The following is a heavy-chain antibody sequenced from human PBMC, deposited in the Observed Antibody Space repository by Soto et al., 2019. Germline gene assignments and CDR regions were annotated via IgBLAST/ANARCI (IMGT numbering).Heavy chain of an antibody. D-gene: IGHD6-6*01. CDR3: AIAARRMGTLGHYYGMDV. CDR1: GDSVSSNSAA. Sequence: SQTLSLTCAISGDSVSSNSAAWNWIRQSPSRGLEWLGRTYYRSKWYNDYAVSVKSRITINPDTSKNQFSLQLNSVTPEDTAVYYCAIAARRMGTLGHYYGMDVWGQGTTVTVSS. CDR2: TYYRSKWYN. V-gene: IGHV6-1*01. J-gene: IGHJ6*02.